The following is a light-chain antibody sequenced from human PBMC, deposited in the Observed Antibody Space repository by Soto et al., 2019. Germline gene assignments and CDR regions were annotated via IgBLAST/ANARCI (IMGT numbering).Light chain of an antibody. CDR2: GAS. Sequence: EIVLTQSPGTLSLSPGERATLSCRASQSVSSIYLAWYQQKPGQAPRLLIYGASSRASGIPDRFRGSGSGTDFTLTISRLEPQDFAVYYCQQYGSSFRTFGQGTKVEIK. CDR3: QQYGSSFRT. J-gene: IGKJ1*01. CDR1: QSVSSIY. V-gene: IGKV3-20*01.